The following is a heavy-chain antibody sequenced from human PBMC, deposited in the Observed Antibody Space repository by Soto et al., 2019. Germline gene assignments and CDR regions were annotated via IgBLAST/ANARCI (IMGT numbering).Heavy chain of an antibody. V-gene: IGHV4-31*03. CDR1: GGSISSGGYY. Sequence: TLSLTCTVAGGSISSGGYYWSWIRQHPGKGLEWIGYIYYSGSTYYNPSLKSRVTISVDTSKNQFSLKLSSVTAADTAVYYCARILGNYYYGMDVWGQGTTVTVSS. CDR3: ARILGNYYYGMDV. CDR2: IYYSGST. J-gene: IGHJ6*02. D-gene: IGHD2-15*01.